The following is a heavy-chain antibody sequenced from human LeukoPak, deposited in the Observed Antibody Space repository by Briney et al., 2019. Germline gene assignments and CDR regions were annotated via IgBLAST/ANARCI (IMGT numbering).Heavy chain of an antibody. J-gene: IGHJ5*02. CDR3: AREGGHPLDDSNWFDP. Sequence: TSETLSLTCTVSGGSISSSSHYWGWIRQPPGKGLEWIGYIYYSGSTNYNPSLKSRVTISVDTSKNQFSLKLSSVTAADTAVYYCAREGGHPLDDSNWFDPWGQGTLVTVSS. D-gene: IGHD2-21*02. V-gene: IGHV4-61*01. CDR2: IYYSGST. CDR1: GGSISSSSHY.